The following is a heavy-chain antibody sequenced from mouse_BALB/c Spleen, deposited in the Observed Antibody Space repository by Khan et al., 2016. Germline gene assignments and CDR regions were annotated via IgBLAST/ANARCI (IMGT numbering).Heavy chain of an antibody. CDR3: ARDCSSSSYFDY. CDR2: ISYSGST. D-gene: IGHD1-1*01. Sequence: EVQLQESGPGLVKPSQSLSLTCTVTGYSITSDYAWNWIRQFPGNKLEWMGYISYSGSTSYNPSLKSRISITRDTSKNQFFLQLNSVTTEDTATYYCARDCSSSSYFDYWGQGTTLTVSS. J-gene: IGHJ2*01. CDR1: GYSITSDYA. V-gene: IGHV3-2*02.